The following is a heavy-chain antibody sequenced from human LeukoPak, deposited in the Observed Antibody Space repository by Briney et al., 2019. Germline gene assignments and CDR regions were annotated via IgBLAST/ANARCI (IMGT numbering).Heavy chain of an antibody. CDR2: IKSKTDGGTT. Sequence: PGGSLRLSCAASGFTFSNAWMSWVRQAPGKGLEWVGRIKSKTDGGTTDYAAPVKGRYTISRDDSKNTLYLQMNSLKTEDTAVYYCTTDLIAVRFRNNDYCGQGTLVTVSS. CDR3: TTDLIAVRFRNNDY. J-gene: IGHJ4*02. V-gene: IGHV3-15*01. CDR1: GFTFSNAW. D-gene: IGHD3-3*01.